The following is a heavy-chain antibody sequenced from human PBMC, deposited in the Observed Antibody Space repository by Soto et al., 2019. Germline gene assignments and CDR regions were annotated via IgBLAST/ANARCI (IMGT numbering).Heavy chain of an antibody. V-gene: IGHV5-51*01. Sequence: PGESLKISCKGSGYSFTSYWIGWVRQMPGKGLEWMGIIYPGDSDTRYSPSFQGQVTISADKSISTAYLQWSSLKASDTAMYYCARHDRGYSYGYRDYGMDVRREGTTVTVSS. CDR1: GYSFTSYW. D-gene: IGHD5-18*01. J-gene: IGHJ6*04. CDR2: IYPGDSDT. CDR3: ARHDRGYSYGYRDYGMDV.